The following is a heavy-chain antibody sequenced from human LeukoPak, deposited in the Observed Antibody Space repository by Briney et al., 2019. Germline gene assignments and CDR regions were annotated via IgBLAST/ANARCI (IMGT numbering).Heavy chain of an antibody. CDR2: IYYSGST. V-gene: IGHV4-30-4*01. Sequence: SETLSLTCTVSGGSISSGDYYWSWIRQPPGKGLEWIGYIYYSGSTYYNPSLMGRLTISVDTSKNQFSLKLSSVTAADTAVYYCARHHGGYFDYWGQGTLVTVSP. CDR3: ARHHGGYFDY. D-gene: IGHD3-16*01. J-gene: IGHJ4*02. CDR1: GGSISSGDYY.